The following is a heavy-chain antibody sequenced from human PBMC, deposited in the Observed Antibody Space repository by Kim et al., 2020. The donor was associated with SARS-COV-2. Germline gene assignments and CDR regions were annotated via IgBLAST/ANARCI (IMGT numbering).Heavy chain of an antibody. J-gene: IGHJ4*02. V-gene: IGHV1-69*01. CDR3: ARGSYHDSSGYLFDY. D-gene: IGHD3-22*01. Sequence: QRCQGRVTITADESTSTAYMELSSLRSGDTAVYYCARGSYHDSSGYLFDYWGQGTLVTVSS.